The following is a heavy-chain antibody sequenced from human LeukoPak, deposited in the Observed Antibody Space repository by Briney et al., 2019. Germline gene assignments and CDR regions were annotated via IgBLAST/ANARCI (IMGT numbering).Heavy chain of an antibody. D-gene: IGHD3-10*01. CDR3: ARRYRYYGSGSFFDY. Sequence: MPSETLSLTCTVSGGSISSSSYYWGWIRQPPGKGLEWIGSIYYSGSTYYNPSLKSRVTISVDTSKNQFSLRLSSVTAADTAVYYCARRYRYYGSGSFFDYWGQGTLVTVSS. CDR1: GGSISSSSYY. J-gene: IGHJ4*02. V-gene: IGHV4-39*01. CDR2: IYYSGST.